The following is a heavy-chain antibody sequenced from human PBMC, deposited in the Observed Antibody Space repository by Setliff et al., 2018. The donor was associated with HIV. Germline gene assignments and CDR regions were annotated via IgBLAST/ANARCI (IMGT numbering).Heavy chain of an antibody. CDR2: IRSKAYGGTK. V-gene: IGHV3-49*03. CDR1: GFRFGDYA. CDR3: TTSYGSGTYYRMGAFDI. Sequence: HPGGSLRLSCTASGFRFGDYAMSWFRQAPGKGPEWVGFIRSKAYGGTKEYAVSVKGRFTISRDDSKSIAYLQMNSLKTEDTAVYYCTTSYGSGTYYRMGAFDIWGQGTMVTVSS. D-gene: IGHD3-10*01. J-gene: IGHJ3*02.